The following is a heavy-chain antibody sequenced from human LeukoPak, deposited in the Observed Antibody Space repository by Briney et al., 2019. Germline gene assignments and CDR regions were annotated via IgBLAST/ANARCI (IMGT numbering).Heavy chain of an antibody. CDR2: ISGSGGST. D-gene: IGHD3-10*01. CDR3: AKGVYGSGSYPHFDY. J-gene: IGHJ4*02. V-gene: IGHV3-23*01. CDR1: GFTFSSYA. Sequence: GGSLRLSCAASGFTFSSYAMSWVRQAPGKGLEWVSAISGSGGSTYYADSVKGRFTISGDNSKNTLYLQMNSLRAEDTAVYYCAKGVYGSGSYPHFDYWGQGTLVTVSS.